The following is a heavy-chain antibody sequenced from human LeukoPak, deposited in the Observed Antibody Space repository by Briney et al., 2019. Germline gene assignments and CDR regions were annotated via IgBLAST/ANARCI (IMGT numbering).Heavy chain of an antibody. V-gene: IGHV3-7*01. CDR3: ARDQAADDY. CDR1: GFTISSYW. D-gene: IGHD6-13*01. J-gene: IGHJ4*02. Sequence: GGSLRLSCAASGFTISSYWMSWVRQAPGKGLEWVANIKYDGSERYHVDAVKGRFTISRDNAKNSLYLQMNSLRAEDSGVYYCARDQAADDYWGQGTLVTVSS. CDR2: IKYDGSER.